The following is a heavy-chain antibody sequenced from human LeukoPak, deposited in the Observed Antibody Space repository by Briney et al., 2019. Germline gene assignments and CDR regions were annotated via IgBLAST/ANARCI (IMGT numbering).Heavy chain of an antibody. J-gene: IGHJ5*02. CDR1: GYSISSGYY. D-gene: IGHD1-14*01. V-gene: IGHV4-59*08. CDR2: IHYTGST. CDR3: AGLIRPGWFDP. Sequence: ETLSLTCTVSGYSISSGYYWSWIRQPPGKGLECIGYIHYTGSTNYNPSLKSRVTISVDTSKSQFSLKLSSVTAADTAVYYCAGLIRPGWFDPWGQGTLVTVSS.